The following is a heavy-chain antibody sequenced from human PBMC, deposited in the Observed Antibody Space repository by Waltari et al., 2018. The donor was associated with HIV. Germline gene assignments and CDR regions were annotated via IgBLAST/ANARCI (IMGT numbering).Heavy chain of an antibody. D-gene: IGHD3-10*01. J-gene: IGHJ6*02. CDR2: IIPVFGTA. CDR1: GGTFSTYA. Sequence: QVQLVQSGAEVKKPGSSVRVSCKASGGTFSTYAISWGRQAPGQGLGWLGGIIPVFGTANPAQKFQDRVRITADESTSSAHMELSSLTSEDTAVYYCATHYGSGTYHNYYYGMDVWGQGTTVTVSS. V-gene: IGHV1-69*12. CDR3: ATHYGSGTYHNYYYGMDV.